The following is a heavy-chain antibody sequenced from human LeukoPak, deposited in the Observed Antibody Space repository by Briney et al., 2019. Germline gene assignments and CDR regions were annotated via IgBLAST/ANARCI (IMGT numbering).Heavy chain of an antibody. CDR3: ARGPRGWYPSPYYMDV. V-gene: IGHV3-21*01. J-gene: IGHJ6*03. Sequence: GGSLRLSCAASGFTFSSYSMNWVRQAPGKGLEWVSSISSSGSYIYYADSVKGRFTISRDNAKNSPYLQMNSLRAEDTAVYYCARGPRGWYPSPYYMDVWGKGTTVTVSS. CDR2: ISSSGSYI. D-gene: IGHD6-19*01. CDR1: GFTFSSYS.